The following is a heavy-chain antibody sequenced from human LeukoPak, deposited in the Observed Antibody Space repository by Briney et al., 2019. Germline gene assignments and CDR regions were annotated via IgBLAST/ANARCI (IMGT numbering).Heavy chain of an antibody. V-gene: IGHV4-59*01. J-gene: IGHJ5*02. D-gene: IGHD6-6*01. Sequence: SETLSLTCTVSGGSISSYYWNWIQQPPGKGLEWIGYIYYSGSTNYNPSLKSRVTISVDTSKNQFSLKVSSVTAADTAVYYCARGVVAARFWFDPWGQGTLVTVSS. CDR2: IYYSGST. CDR1: GGSISSYY. CDR3: ARGVVAARFWFDP.